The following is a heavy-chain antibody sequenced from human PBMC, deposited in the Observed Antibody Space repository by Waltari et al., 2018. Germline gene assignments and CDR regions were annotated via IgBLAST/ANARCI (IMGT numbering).Heavy chain of an antibody. CDR1: GGSISSSSYY. V-gene: IGHV4-39*01. CDR2: IYYSGST. D-gene: IGHD1-1*01. J-gene: IGHJ4*02. CDR3: ASRLLEMRDF. Sequence: QLQLQESGPGLVKPSETLSLTCTVSGGSISSSSYYWSWIRQPPGKGLEWIGSIYYSGSTYHNPSLKSRVTLSVDMSKNQFSLKLTSVTAADTAVYYCASRLLEMRDFWGQGTLVTVSS.